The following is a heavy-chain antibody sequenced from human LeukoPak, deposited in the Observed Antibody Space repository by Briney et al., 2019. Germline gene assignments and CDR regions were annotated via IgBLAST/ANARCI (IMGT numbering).Heavy chain of an antibody. CDR3: ARSPLWFGDRPGI. J-gene: IGHJ3*02. V-gene: IGHV3-23*01. CDR2: ISGSGGST. Sequence: GGPLRLSCAASGFTFSSYAMSWVRQAPGKGLEWVSAISGSGGSTYYADSVKGRFTISRDNSKNTLYLQMNSLRAEDTAVYYCARSPLWFGDRPGIWGQGTMVTVSS. CDR1: GFTFSSYA. D-gene: IGHD3-10*01.